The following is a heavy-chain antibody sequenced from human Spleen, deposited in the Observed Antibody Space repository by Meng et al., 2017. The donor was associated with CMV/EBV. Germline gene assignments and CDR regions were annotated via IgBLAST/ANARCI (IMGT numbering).Heavy chain of an antibody. CDR2: ITSSSSYI. CDR1: GFTFSSYS. D-gene: IGHD5-18*01. CDR3: ARESVDTADF. V-gene: IGHV3-21*01. Sequence: LSCAASGFTFSSYSMNWVRQAPGKGLEWVASITSSSSYIYYADSVKGRFTISRDNAKKSLYLQTNSLRAEDTAVYYCARESVDTADFWGQGTLVTVSS. J-gene: IGHJ4*02.